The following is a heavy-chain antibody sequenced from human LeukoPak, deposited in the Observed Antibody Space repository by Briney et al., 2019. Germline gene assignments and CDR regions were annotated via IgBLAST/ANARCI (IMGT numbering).Heavy chain of an antibody. J-gene: IGHJ4*02. CDR3: ARHTLDY. CDR1: GGSTSSSSYY. Sequence: SETLSLTCTVSGGSTSSSSYYWGWIRQPPGKGLEWIGSIYYSGSTYYNPSLKSRVTISVDTSKNQFSLKLSSVTAADTAVYYCARHTLDYWGQGTLVTVSS. V-gene: IGHV4-39*01. CDR2: IYYSGST.